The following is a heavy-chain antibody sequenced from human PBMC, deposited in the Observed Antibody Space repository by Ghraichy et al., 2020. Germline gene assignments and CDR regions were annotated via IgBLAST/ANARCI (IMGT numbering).Heavy chain of an antibody. CDR3: ASLYYDTLAGYHAGYYMDV. V-gene: IGHV3-30*02. CDR1: GFTFSNYG. D-gene: IGHD3-9*01. CDR2: IRYDGNTK. Sequence: LSITCAAAGFTFSNYGMHWVRQAPGKGLEWVAFIRYDGNTKYYGDSVKGRFTISKDNSKNTLYLQMSSLRVDDTAMYYCASLYYDTLAGYHAGYYMDVWGKGTTVTVSS. J-gene: IGHJ6*03.